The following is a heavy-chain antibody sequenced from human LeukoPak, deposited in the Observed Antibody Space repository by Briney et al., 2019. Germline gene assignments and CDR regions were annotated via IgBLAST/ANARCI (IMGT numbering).Heavy chain of an antibody. J-gene: IGHJ4*02. CDR2: IKNDGSS. Sequence: GGSLRLSCAASGFTFSNYWMHWVRQAPGKGLVWVSRIKNDGSSIYEGSVKGRFTISRDNAKNTLYLQMNSLRHEDTAVYYCLRGAHYDTSGYYYWGQGALVTVSS. CDR3: LRGAHYDTSGYYY. CDR1: GFTFSNYW. D-gene: IGHD3-22*01. V-gene: IGHV3-74*01.